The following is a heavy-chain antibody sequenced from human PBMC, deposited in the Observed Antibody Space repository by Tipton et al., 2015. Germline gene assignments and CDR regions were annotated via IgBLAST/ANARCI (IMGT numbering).Heavy chain of an antibody. D-gene: IGHD3-10*01. J-gene: IGHJ5*02. CDR1: GDSISSGRYY. CDR3: ARTYSYDSGTDYEGDWFDP. CDR2: IYYTGTT. Sequence: TLSLTCSVSGDSISSGRYYWAWIRQPPGKGLEWIGAIYYTGTTHFNPSLKSRLTISLDTSKNHFSLRLNSVTAADTSVYYCARTYSYDSGTDYEGDWFDPWGQGTLVTVSS. V-gene: IGHV4-39*02.